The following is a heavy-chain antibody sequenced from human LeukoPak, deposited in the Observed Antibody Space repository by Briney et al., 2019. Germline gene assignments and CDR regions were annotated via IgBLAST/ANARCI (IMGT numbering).Heavy chain of an antibody. D-gene: IGHD2-21*02. Sequence: SVKVSCKASGGTFSSYAISWVRQAPGQGLEWMGGIIPIFGTANYAQKFQGRVTITADESTSTAYMELSSLRSEDTAVYYCARVAYMVTHPRGFDPWGQGTLVTVSS. CDR2: IIPIFGTA. V-gene: IGHV1-69*01. CDR1: GGTFSSYA. J-gene: IGHJ5*02. CDR3: ARVAYMVTHPRGFDP.